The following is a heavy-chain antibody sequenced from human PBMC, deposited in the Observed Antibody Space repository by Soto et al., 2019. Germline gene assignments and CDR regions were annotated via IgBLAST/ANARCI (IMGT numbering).Heavy chain of an antibody. CDR3: ARGIQPHYRDYYYGMDV. CDR2: IIPIFGTA. CDR1: GDTFSSYA. V-gene: IGHV1-69*12. J-gene: IGHJ6*02. D-gene: IGHD5-18*01. Sequence: QVQLVQSGAEVKKPGSAVKVSCKASGDTFSSYAISWVRQAPGQGLEWMGGIIPIFGTANYAQKFQGRVTITADESTSTAYMELSSLRSEDTAVYYCARGIQPHYRDYYYGMDVWGQGTTVTVSS.